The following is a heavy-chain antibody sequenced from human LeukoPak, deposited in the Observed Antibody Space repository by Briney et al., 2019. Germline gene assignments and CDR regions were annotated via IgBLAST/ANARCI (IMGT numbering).Heavy chain of an antibody. Sequence: PGRSLRLSCVASGFPFISYTMHWVRQAPGKGLEWVAVMSYDGSHKFHADSVKGRSTISRDNSKNTVYLQVNSLRAEDTAIYYCARDVGGYAFDSWGQGTLVTVSS. J-gene: IGHJ4*02. CDR2: MSYDGSHK. CDR3: ARDVGGYAFDS. D-gene: IGHD5-12*01. V-gene: IGHV3-30*04. CDR1: GFPFISYT.